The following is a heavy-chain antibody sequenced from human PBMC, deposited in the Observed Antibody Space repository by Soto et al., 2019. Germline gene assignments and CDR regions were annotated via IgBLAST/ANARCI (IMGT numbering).Heavy chain of an antibody. V-gene: IGHV4-34*01. J-gene: IGHJ4*02. Sequence: QVQLQQWGAGLLKPSETLSLTCAVYGGSFSGYYWSWIRQPPGKGLEWIGEINHSGSTNYNPSLKSRVTISVDTSKNQFSLKLSSVTAADTAVYYCARGERWLHFPGYWGQGTLVTVSS. CDR3: ARGERWLHFPGY. CDR2: INHSGST. CDR1: GGSFSGYY. D-gene: IGHD5-12*01.